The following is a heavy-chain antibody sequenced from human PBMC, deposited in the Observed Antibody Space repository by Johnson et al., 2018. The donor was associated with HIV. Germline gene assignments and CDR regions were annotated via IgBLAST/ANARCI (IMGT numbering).Heavy chain of an antibody. V-gene: IGHV3-11*04. CDR1: GFTFSDYY. D-gene: IGHD3-10*01. CDR3: VRDRVLFGELYAFDI. Sequence: QVQLVESGGGLVKPGGSLRLSCAASGFTFSDYYMNWIRQAPGKGLEWVSIISSSGRTIYYVDSVKGRFTISRDNAKNSLYLQMNSLRAEDTAVYYCVRDRVLFGELYAFDIWGQGTMVTVSS. J-gene: IGHJ3*02. CDR2: ISSSGRTI.